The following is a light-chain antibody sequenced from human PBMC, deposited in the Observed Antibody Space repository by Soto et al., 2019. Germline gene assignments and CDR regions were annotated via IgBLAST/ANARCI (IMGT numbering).Light chain of an antibody. J-gene: IGKJ4*01. CDR2: DAS. CDR3: QQCDYLPP. CDR1: QDISNY. V-gene: IGKV1-33*01. Sequence: DIQMTQSPSSLSASVGDRVTITCQARQDISNYLNWYQQKPGKAPKLLIYDASNLETGVPSRFSGSGSGTDFTFTISSLQPEDIATYYCQQCDYLPPFGGGTKVEIK.